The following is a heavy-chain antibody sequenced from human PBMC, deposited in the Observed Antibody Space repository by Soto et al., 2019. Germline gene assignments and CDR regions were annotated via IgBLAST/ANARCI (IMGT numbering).Heavy chain of an antibody. CDR2: ISSNGGST. J-gene: IGHJ4*02. Sequence: EVQLVESGGGLVQPGGSLRLSCAASGFTFSSYAMHWVRQAPGKGLEYVSAISSNGGSTYYANSVKGRFTISRDNSKNTLYIQMGSLRAEDRAVYYCAREGGSYYFDYWGQGTLVTVSS. CDR1: GFTFSSYA. D-gene: IGHD1-26*01. V-gene: IGHV3-64*01. CDR3: AREGGSYYFDY.